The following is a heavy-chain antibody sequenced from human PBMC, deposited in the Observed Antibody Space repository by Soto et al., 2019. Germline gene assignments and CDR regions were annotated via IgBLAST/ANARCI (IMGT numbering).Heavy chain of an antibody. CDR3: AKGHDYGSGSQFNFDY. CDR1: GFSFSDFA. D-gene: IGHD3-10*01. Sequence: GGSLRLSCAASGFSFSDFAMTWVRQAPGKGLEWVSSISGSGGITYYADSVEGRFTISRDNSKNTLYLQMNNLRAEDMALFYCAKGHDYGSGSQFNFDYWGQGAPVTVSS. J-gene: IGHJ4*02. CDR2: ISGSGGIT. V-gene: IGHV3-23*01.